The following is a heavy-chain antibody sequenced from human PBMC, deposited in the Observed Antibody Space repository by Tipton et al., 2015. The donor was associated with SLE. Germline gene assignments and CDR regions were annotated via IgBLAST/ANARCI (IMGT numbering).Heavy chain of an antibody. CDR1: GGSISSYY. J-gene: IGHJ3*02. CDR3: ARGSGYGYGDDAFDI. V-gene: IGHV4-59*01. CDR2: IYYSGST. D-gene: IGHD5-18*01. Sequence: LRLFCTVSGGSISSYYWSWIRQPPGKGLEWIVYIYYSGSTNYNPSLKSRVTISVDTSKNQFSLKLSSVTAADTAVYYCARGSGYGYGDDAFDIWGQGTMVTVSS.